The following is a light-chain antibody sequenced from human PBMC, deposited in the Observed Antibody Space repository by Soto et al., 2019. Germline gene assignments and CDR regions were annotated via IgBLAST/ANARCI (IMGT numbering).Light chain of an antibody. CDR3: QSYDSRLSGYVV. J-gene: IGLJ2*01. Sequence: QSVLTQPPSVSGAPGQTVTISCTGGSSNIGAGYDVHWYQQIPGTAPKLLIYANSNRPSGVPDRFSGSKSGTSAPLAVTGLQAEDEADYYCQSYDSRLSGYVVFGGGTKLTVL. CDR2: ANS. V-gene: IGLV1-40*01. CDR1: SSNIGAGYD.